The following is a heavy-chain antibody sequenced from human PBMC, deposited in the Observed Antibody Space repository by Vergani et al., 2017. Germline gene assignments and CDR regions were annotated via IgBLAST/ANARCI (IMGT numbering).Heavy chain of an antibody. CDR1: GFTFSSYA. CDR2: ISGSGCST. Sequence: EVQLLESGGGLVQPGGSLSLSCAASGFTFSSYAMSWVRQAPGEGLEWVSAISGSGCSTYYAASVKGRFTISRDNSKNTLYLQMNSLRAEDTAVYYCAKGDSIAVAGLVDYWGQGTLVTVSS. V-gene: IGHV3-23*01. J-gene: IGHJ4*02. CDR3: AKGDSIAVAGLVDY. D-gene: IGHD6-19*01.